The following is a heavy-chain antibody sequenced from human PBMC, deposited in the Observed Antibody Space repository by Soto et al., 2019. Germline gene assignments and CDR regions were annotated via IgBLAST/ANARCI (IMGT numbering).Heavy chain of an antibody. CDR2: IIPILGIA. CDR1: GGTFSSYT. D-gene: IGHD3-9*01. J-gene: IGHJ4*02. Sequence: QVQLVQSGAEVKKPGSSVKVSCKASGGTFSSYTISWVRQAPGQGLEWMGRIIPILGIANYAQKFQGRVTITADKSTSPAYMELSSLRSEDTAVYYCAREGGDILTGYLFDYWGQGTLVTVSS. V-gene: IGHV1-69*08. CDR3: AREGGDILTGYLFDY.